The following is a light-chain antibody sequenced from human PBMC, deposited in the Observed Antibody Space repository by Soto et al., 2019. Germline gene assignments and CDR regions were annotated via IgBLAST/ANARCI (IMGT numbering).Light chain of an antibody. V-gene: IGLV1-51*01. CDR2: DNN. CDR3: EAWDSSLSVVL. Sequence: QSVLTQTPSVSAAPGQKVTISCSGSSSNIGNNYVSWYQQLPGTAPKLLIYDNNKRPSGIPDRFSGSKSGTSATLGITGLQTGDEADYYCEAWDSSLSVVLFGGGTQLTVL. CDR1: SSNIGNNY. J-gene: IGLJ2*01.